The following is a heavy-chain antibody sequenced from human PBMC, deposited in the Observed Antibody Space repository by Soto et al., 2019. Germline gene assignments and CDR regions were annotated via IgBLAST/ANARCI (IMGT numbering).Heavy chain of an antibody. CDR2: IYYSGST. J-gene: IGHJ4*02. CDR3: ARLDGYSSSSAPDY. V-gene: IGHV4-59*08. D-gene: IGHD6-6*01. CDR1: GGSISGYY. Sequence: SETLSLTCTVSGGSISGYYGSWIRQPPGKGLEWIGYIYYSGSTNYNPSLKSRVTISVDTSKNQFSLKLSSVTAADTAVYYCARLDGYSSSSAPDYWGQGTLVTVSS.